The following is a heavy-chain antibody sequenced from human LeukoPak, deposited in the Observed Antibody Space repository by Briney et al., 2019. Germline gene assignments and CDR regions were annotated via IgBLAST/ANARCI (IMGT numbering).Heavy chain of an antibody. Sequence: GGSLRLSCAASGFTFSSYAMSWVRQAPGKGLEWVSAITGSGDTTYYADSVKGRFTISRDNSKNTLYVEMNTLRAEDTAVYYCAKWGDYDILTGYYVSDFWGQGTLVTVSP. J-gene: IGHJ4*02. CDR1: GFTFSSYA. V-gene: IGHV3-23*01. D-gene: IGHD3-9*01. CDR3: AKWGDYDILTGYYVSDF. CDR2: ITGSGDTT.